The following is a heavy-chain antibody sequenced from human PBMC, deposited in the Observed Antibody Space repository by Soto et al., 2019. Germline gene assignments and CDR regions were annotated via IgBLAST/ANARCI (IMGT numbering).Heavy chain of an antibody. Sequence: ASVKVSCKASGYTFTDYYMHWERQAPGQGLEWMGWINPKTGGTNYVQKFQGRVTMTRDTSITTAYMELSRLRSDDTAVYYCARDVVGSDYFDSWGQGTLVTVSS. J-gene: IGHJ4*02. V-gene: IGHV1-2*02. CDR1: GYTFTDYY. D-gene: IGHD1-26*01. CDR2: INPKTGGT. CDR3: ARDVVGSDYFDS.